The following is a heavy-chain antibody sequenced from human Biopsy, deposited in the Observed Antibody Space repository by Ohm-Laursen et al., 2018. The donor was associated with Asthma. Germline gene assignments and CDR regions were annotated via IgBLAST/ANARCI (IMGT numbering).Heavy chain of an antibody. J-gene: IGHJ4*02. V-gene: IGHV3-53*01. CDR1: GFAVSRDY. CDR3: ARGDSSNWSHYYFDY. D-gene: IGHD3-22*01. CDR2: IYSGGTS. Sequence: SLRLSCSASGFAVSRDYMFWVRQAPGKGLEWVSVIYSGGTSHTAHSVRGRFTISRDYSKNTLYLQMHSLRAEDTAVYYCARGDSSNWSHYYFDYWGQGTLVTVSS.